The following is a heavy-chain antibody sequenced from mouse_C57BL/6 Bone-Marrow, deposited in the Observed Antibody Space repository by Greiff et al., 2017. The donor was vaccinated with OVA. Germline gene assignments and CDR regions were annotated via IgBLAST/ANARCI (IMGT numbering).Heavy chain of an antibody. CDR1: GYSFTGYY. CDR2: INPSTGGT. CDR3: ARGRLRRRYFDY. V-gene: IGHV1-42*01. Sequence: EVKLVESGPELVKPGASVKISCKASGYSFTGYYMNWVKQSPEKSLEWIGEINPSTGGTTYNQKFKAKATLTVDKSSSTAYMQLKSLTSEDSAVYYCARGRLRRRYFDYWGQGTTLTVSS. J-gene: IGHJ2*01. D-gene: IGHD2-4*01.